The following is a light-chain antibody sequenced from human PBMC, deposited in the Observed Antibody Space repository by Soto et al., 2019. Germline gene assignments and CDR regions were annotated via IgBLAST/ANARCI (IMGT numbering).Light chain of an antibody. J-gene: IGLJ2*01. CDR2: EVS. V-gene: IGLV2-8*01. CDR3: SSFAGGNNLL. CDR1: SSDVGGYNF. Sequence: QSALTQPPSASGSHGQSVTISCTGTSSDVGGYNFVSWYQQHPGKAPKLLIYEVSKRPSGVPDRFSGSKSDNTASLTVSGLQAEDEADYYCSSFAGGNNLLFGGGTKVTVL.